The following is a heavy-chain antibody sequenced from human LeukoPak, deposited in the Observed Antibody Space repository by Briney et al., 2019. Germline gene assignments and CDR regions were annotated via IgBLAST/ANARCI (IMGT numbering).Heavy chain of an antibody. V-gene: IGHV3-21*01. CDR2: ISSSSSYI. CDR3: ARLGNTIFGVVLDY. D-gene: IGHD3-3*01. Sequence: GGSLRLSCAASGFTFSSYSMNWVRQAPGKRLEWVSSISSSSSYIYYADSVKGRFTISRDNARNSLYLQMNSLRAEDTAVYYCARLGNTIFGVVLDYWGQGTLVTVSS. CDR1: GFTFSSYS. J-gene: IGHJ4*02.